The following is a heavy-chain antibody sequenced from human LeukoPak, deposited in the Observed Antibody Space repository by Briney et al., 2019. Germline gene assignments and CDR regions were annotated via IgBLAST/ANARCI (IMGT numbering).Heavy chain of an antibody. D-gene: IGHD3-9*01. CDR2: ISGSGGST. CDR1: GFTFSSYA. CDR3: AREAYDILTARDPKTFDY. V-gene: IGHV3-23*01. J-gene: IGHJ4*02. Sequence: GGSLRLSCAASGFTFSSYAMSWVRQAPGKGLEWVSAISGSGGSTYYADSVKGRFTISRGNSKNTLYLQMNSLRPEDTAVYYCAREAYDILTARDPKTFDYWGQGALVTVSS.